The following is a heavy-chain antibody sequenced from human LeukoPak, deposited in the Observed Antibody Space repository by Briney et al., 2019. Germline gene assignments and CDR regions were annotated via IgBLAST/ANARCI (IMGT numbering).Heavy chain of an antibody. D-gene: IGHD6-13*01. CDR1: GFTFSQYW. J-gene: IGHJ4*02. CDR2: IKHDGSEKQDGSEK. Sequence: GGSLRLSCAASGFTFSQYWMSWVRQAPGKGLEWVANIKHDGSEKQDGSEKNYVDSVKGRFTISRDNAKNSLYLQMNSLRAEDTAVYYCARNQIPRSSSWYYYWGQGTLVTVSS. V-gene: IGHV3-7*01. CDR3: ARNQIPRSSSWYYY.